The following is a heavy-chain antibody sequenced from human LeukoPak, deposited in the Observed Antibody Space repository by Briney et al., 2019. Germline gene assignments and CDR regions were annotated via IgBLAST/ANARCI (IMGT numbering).Heavy chain of an antibody. CDR1: GFSFSDYY. J-gene: IGHJ4*02. V-gene: IGHV3-11*06. CDR3: ARDLGYDILTGYLDY. CDR2: ISSSSSYT. Sequence: GGSLRLSCAASGFSFSDYYMSWTRQAPGKGLEWVSYISSSSSYTDYADSVKGRFTISRDNAKNSLYLQMNSLRAEDTAVYYCARDLGYDILTGYLDYWGQGTLVTVSS. D-gene: IGHD3-9*01.